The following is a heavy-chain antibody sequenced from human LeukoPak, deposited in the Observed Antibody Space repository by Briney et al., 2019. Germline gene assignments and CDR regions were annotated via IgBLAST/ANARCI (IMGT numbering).Heavy chain of an antibody. D-gene: IGHD2-15*01. CDR3: ARDRSDEVVWATPFDY. V-gene: IGHV4-39*07. J-gene: IGHJ4*02. CDR1: GGSISSSSYY. Sequence: SETLSLTCTVSGGSISSSSYYWGWIRQPPGKGLEWIGSIYYSGSTYYNPSLKSRVTISVDTSKNQFSLKLSSVTAADTAVYYCARDRSDEVVWATPFDYWGQGTLVTVSS. CDR2: IYYSGST.